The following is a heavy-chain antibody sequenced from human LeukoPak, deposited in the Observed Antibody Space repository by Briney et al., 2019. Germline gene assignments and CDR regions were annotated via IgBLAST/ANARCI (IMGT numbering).Heavy chain of an antibody. CDR2: INGSGGST. D-gene: IGHD3-10*01. J-gene: IGHJ4*02. V-gene: IGHV3-23*01. CDR3: AKSPRRVLWFGEWDY. Sequence: GGSLRLSCAASGFTFSSYAMSWVRQAPGKGLEWVSAINGSGGSTYYADSVKGRFTISRDNSKNTLYLQMNSLRAEDTAVYYCAKSPRRVLWFGEWDYWGQGTLVTVSS. CDR1: GFTFSSYA.